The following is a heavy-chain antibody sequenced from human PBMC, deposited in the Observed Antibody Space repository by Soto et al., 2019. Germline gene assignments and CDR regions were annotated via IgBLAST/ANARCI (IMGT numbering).Heavy chain of an antibody. J-gene: IGHJ6*02. CDR2: IRSKAYGGTT. CDR3: TRELAVAGTGYYYYGMDV. V-gene: IGHV3-49*04. CDR1: GFTFGDYA. Sequence: SLRLSCTASGFTFGDYAMSWVRQAPGKGLEWVGFIRSKAYGGTTEYAASVKGRFTISRDDSKSIAYLQMNSLKTEDTAVYYCTRELAVAGTGYYYYGMDVWGQGTTVTVSS. D-gene: IGHD6-19*01.